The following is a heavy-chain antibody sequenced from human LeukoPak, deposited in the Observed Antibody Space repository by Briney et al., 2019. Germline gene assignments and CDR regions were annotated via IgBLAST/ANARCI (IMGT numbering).Heavy chain of an antibody. CDR2: IYYSGST. CDR3: ARQVYYDFWSGYYIFDY. CDR1: GGSISSSSYY. J-gene: IGHJ4*02. V-gene: IGHV4-39*01. Sequence: SETLSLTCTVSGGSISSSSYYWGWIRQPPGKGLEWIGSIYYSGSTYYNPSLKSRVTISVGTSKNQFSLKLSSVTAADTAVYYCARQVYYDFWSGYYIFDYWGQGTLVTVSS. D-gene: IGHD3-3*01.